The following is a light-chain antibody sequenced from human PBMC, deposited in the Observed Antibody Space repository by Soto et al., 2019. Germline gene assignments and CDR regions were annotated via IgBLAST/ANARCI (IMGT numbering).Light chain of an antibody. CDR2: GNS. Sequence: QSVLTQPPSVSGAPGQRVTISCTGSSSNIGASYSVHWYQQLPGTAPKLLIYGNSNRPSGFPDRFSGSKSGASASLAITGVQAEDEADYYCQSYDSSLSGSVFGGGTKLTVL. CDR1: SSNIGASYS. J-gene: IGLJ3*02. V-gene: IGLV1-40*01. CDR3: QSYDSSLSGSV.